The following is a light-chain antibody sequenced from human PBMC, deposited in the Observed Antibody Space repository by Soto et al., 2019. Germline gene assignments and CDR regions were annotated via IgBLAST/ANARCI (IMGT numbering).Light chain of an antibody. Sequence: IQLTQSPSSLSASVGDRVTITCRASQDISTYLAWYQQKPGKAPMLLISAASTLQSGVPSRFSGSGSGTDFTLTISSLQPEDFATYYCQQLNHYPSTFGGGTKLDIK. CDR1: QDISTY. CDR2: AAS. V-gene: IGKV1-9*01. CDR3: QQLNHYPST. J-gene: IGKJ4*01.